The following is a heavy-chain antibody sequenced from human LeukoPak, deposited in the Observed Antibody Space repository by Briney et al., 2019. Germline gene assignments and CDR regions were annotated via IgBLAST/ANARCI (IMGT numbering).Heavy chain of an antibody. Sequence: PSETLSLTCAVYGGSFSGYYWSWIRQPPGKGLEWIGEMNHSGSTNYNPSLKSRVTISVDTSKNQFSLKLSSVTAADTAVYYCARVRGHDFWSGYDAFDIWGQGTMVTVSS. CDR3: ARVRGHDFWSGYDAFDI. J-gene: IGHJ3*02. V-gene: IGHV4-34*01. CDR2: MNHSGST. D-gene: IGHD3-3*01. CDR1: GGSFSGYY.